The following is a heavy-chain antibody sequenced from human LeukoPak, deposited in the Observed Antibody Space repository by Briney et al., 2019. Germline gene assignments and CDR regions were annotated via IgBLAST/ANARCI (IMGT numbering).Heavy chain of an antibody. V-gene: IGHV1-69*05. Sequence: GASVKVSCKASGGTFSSYAISWVRQAPGQGLEWMGGIIPIFGTATYAQKFQGRVTITTDESTSTAYMELSSLRSEDTAVYYCARGRGCSSTSCRGAFDIWGQGTMVTVSS. D-gene: IGHD2-2*01. CDR1: GGTFSSYA. J-gene: IGHJ3*02. CDR3: ARGRGCSSTSCRGAFDI. CDR2: IIPIFGTA.